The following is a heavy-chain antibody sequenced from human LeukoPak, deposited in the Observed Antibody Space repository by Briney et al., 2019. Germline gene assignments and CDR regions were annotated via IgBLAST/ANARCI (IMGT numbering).Heavy chain of an antibody. D-gene: IGHD4-17*01. Sequence: GGSLRLSCAVSGFTFSSYAVSWVRQAPGKGLEWVSAISGSGGSTYYADSAKGRFTISRDNSKNTLYLQMNSLRAEDTAVYYCAKGHDYGHPDYYYYGMDVWGQGTTVTVSS. J-gene: IGHJ6*02. V-gene: IGHV3-23*01. CDR2: ISGSGGST. CDR1: GFTFSSYA. CDR3: AKGHDYGHPDYYYYGMDV.